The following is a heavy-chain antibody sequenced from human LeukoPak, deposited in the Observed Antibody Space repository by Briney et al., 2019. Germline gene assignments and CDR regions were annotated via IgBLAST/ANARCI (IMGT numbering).Heavy chain of an antibody. CDR1: GFTFSSYA. CDR2: ISGNGGST. D-gene: IGHD3-10*01. V-gene: IGHV3-23*01. CDR3: AKNRWRTRIIIDAFDI. J-gene: IGHJ3*02. Sequence: AGGSLRLSCVASGFTFSSYAMSWVRQAPGKGLEWVSSISGNGGSTYYAVSVQGRFTISRDNSKNTLYLQMNSLKVKVTAVDYAAKNRWRTRIIIDAFDIWGQGTMVTVSS.